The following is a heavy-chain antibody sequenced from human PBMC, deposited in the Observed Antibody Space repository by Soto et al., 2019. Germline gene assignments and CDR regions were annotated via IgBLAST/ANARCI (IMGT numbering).Heavy chain of an antibody. V-gene: IGHV3-23*01. J-gene: IGHJ4*02. CDR2: VSATGGTI. CDR3: AKGRDGYYPMGDY. D-gene: IGHD1-26*01. CDR1: GFTFSSYA. Sequence: EVQLLESGGALVQPGGSLRLSCAASGFTFSSYAMSWVRQPPGKGLEWVSGVSATGGTIYYADSVKGRFTISRDKSKNTLYLQMNSLGAEDTAVYYCAKGRDGYYPMGDYWGQGTLVTVSS.